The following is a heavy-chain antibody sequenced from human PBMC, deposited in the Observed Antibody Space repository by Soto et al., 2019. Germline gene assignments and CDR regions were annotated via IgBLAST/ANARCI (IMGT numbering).Heavy chain of an antibody. V-gene: IGHV4-59*01. J-gene: IGHJ4*02. CDR2: VYYSGTT. D-gene: IGHD3-22*01. CDR1: GGSISNYY. Sequence: SETLSLTCTVSGGSISNYYWGWIRQPPGKGLEWVGYVYYSGTTSYNPSLMSRVTMSVDASQNQFSLKLRSVTAADTAVYYCARVPYANYYDSDSYYLDYFDCWGQGTLVTVSS. CDR3: ARVPYANYYDSDSYYLDYFDC.